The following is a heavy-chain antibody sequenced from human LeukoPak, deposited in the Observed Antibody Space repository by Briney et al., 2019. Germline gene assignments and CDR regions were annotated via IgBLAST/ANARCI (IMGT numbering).Heavy chain of an antibody. J-gene: IGHJ4*02. V-gene: IGHV4-61*02. CDR1: GGSISSSSYY. CDR2: IYTSGST. D-gene: IGHD3-22*01. CDR3: AREDGVYYYDSSGGFDY. Sequence: SETLSLTCTVSGGSISSSSYYWSWIRQPAGKGLEWIGRIYTSGSTNYNPSLKSRVTMSVDTSKNQFSLKLSSVTAADTAVYYCAREDGVYYYDSSGGFDYWGQGTLVTVSS.